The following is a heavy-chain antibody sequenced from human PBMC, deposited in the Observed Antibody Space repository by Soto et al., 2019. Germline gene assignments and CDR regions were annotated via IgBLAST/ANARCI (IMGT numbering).Heavy chain of an antibody. V-gene: IGHV1-18*01. Sequence: QVQLVQSGAEVKKPGASVKVSCKASGYTFTSYAISWVRHAPGQGLEWMGWISAYNGNTYYAQKVHGRVTMPTDTSTSTAYLELRSLRSDDTAVYFCARDPPPMDVWGQGTTVTVSS. J-gene: IGHJ6*02. CDR3: ARDPPPMDV. CDR2: ISAYNGNT. CDR1: GYTFTSYA.